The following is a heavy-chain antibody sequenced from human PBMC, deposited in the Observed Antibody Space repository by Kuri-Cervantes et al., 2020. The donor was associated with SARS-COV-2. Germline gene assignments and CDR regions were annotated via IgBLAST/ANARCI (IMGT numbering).Heavy chain of an antibody. CDR2: ISAYNGNT. J-gene: IGHJ3*02. CDR3: ARDPMVTRADAFDI. D-gene: IGHD5-18*01. CDR1: GYTFTSYG. V-gene: IGHV1-18*01. Sequence: ASVKVSCKASGYTFTSYGISWVRQAPGQGLEWMGWISAYNGNTNYAQKLQGRVTMTRDTSISTAYMELSRLRSDDTAVYYCARDPMVTRADAFDIWGQGTMVTVSS.